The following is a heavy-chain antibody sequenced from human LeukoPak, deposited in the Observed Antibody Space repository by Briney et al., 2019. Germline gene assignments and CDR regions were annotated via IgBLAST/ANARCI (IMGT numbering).Heavy chain of an antibody. Sequence: SETLSLTCAVSGVSITSGNWWSWVRQPPGKGLEWIGEIYHSGSINYNPSLKSRVTISVDKSKNQFSPKLNSVTAADTAVYYCWHSGYESGLDYWGQGTLVTVSS. CDR3: WHSGYESGLDY. D-gene: IGHD5-12*01. CDR1: GVSITSGNW. CDR2: IYHSGSI. V-gene: IGHV4-4*02. J-gene: IGHJ4*02.